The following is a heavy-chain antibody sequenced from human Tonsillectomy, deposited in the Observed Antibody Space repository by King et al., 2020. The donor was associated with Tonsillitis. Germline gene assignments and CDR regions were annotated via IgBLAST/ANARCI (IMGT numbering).Heavy chain of an antibody. J-gene: IGHJ4*02. D-gene: IGHD3-22*01. CDR3: ARGVVYYYDSRSYYNFDS. CDR2: IKSDGRAT. CDR1: EFTFSDYW. V-gene: IGHV3-74*01. Sequence: VQLVDSGGGLVQPGGSLRLSCVASEFTFSDYWMHWVRQAPGKGLVWVSRIKSDGRATNYADSVKGRFTISRDNAKNTLYLQMNNVRAEDTAVYYCARGVVYYYDSRSYYNFDSWGQGTLVTVSS.